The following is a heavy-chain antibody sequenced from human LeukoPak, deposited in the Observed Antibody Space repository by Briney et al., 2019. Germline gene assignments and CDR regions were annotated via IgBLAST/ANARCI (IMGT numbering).Heavy chain of an antibody. J-gene: IGHJ4*02. V-gene: IGHV3-7*01. Sequence: QAGGSLRLSCAASGFTFSSYWMSWVRQAPGKGLEWVANIKQDGSEKYYVDSVKGRFTISRDNAKNSLYLQMNSLRAEDTAVYYCARDTPREAVARLFDYWGQGTLVTVSS. CDR3: ARDTPREAVARLFDY. CDR2: IKQDGSEK. CDR1: GFTFSSYW. D-gene: IGHD6-19*01.